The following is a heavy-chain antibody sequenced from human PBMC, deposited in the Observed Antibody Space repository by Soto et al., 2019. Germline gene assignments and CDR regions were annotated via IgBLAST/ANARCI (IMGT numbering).Heavy chain of an antibody. V-gene: IGHV4-30-4*01. Sequence: SETLSLTCTVSGGSISSGDYYWSWTRQPPGKGLEWIGYIYYSGSTYYNPSLKSRVTISVDTSKNQFSLKLSSVTAADTAVYYCARVSRAVAVNTFDYWGQGTLVTVSS. CDR1: GGSISSGDYY. J-gene: IGHJ4*02. CDR2: IYYSGST. D-gene: IGHD6-19*01. CDR3: ARVSRAVAVNTFDY.